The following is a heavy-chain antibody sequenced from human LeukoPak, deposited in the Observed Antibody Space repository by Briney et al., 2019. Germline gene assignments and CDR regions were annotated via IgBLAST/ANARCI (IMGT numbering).Heavy chain of an antibody. V-gene: IGHV1-69*13. CDR3: AMIDFWSGYYYYYYMDV. J-gene: IGHJ6*03. D-gene: IGHD3-3*01. CDR1: GGTFSSYA. Sequence: SVKVSCXASGGTFSSYAISWVRQAPGQGLEWMGGIIPIFGTANYAQKFQGRVTITADESTSTAYMELSSLRSEDTAVYYCAMIDFWSGYYYYYYMDVWGKGTTVTVSS. CDR2: IIPIFGTA.